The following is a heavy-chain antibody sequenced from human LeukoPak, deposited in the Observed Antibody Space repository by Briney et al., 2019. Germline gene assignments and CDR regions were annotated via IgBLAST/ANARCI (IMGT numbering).Heavy chain of an antibody. CDR1: GITFSSNW. CDR2: IKPDGNEK. CDR3: ARDRDWSFDY. V-gene: IGHV3-7*05. D-gene: IGHD3/OR15-3a*01. Sequence: PGGSLRLSCADSGITFSSNWMSWVRQAPGKGLEWVAHIKPDGNEKYYVDSVKGRFTISRNNAENSLYLQMNSLRAEDTAVYYCARDRDWSFDYWGQGTLVTVSS. J-gene: IGHJ4*02.